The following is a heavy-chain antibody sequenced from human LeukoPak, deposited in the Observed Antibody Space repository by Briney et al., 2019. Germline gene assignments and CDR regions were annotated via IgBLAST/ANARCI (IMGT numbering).Heavy chain of an antibody. J-gene: IGHJ4*02. D-gene: IGHD2-2*01. CDR1: GGSISSSSYY. Sequence: SETLSLTCTVSGGSISSSSYYWGWIRQPPGKGLEWIGSIYYSGSTYYNPSLKSRVTISVDTSKNQFSLKLSSVTAADTAVHYCARDTNWGQGTLVTVSS. CDR2: IYYSGST. V-gene: IGHV4-39*07. CDR3: ARDTN.